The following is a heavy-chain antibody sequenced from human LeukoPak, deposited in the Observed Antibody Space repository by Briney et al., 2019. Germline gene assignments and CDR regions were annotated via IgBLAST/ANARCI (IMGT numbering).Heavy chain of an antibody. V-gene: IGHV3-23*01. CDR1: GFTFSSYA. J-gene: IGHJ4*02. CDR3: AKEPPLGGATWGGTSDGFDY. D-gene: IGHD2-21*01. Sequence: GGSLRLSCAASGFTFSSYAMSWVRQPPGKGLEWVSAISGSGSSTYYVDSVKGRFTISRDNSKNTLYLQMNSLRAEGTAVYYCAKEPPLGGATWGGTSDGFDYWGQGTLVTVSS. CDR2: ISGSGSST.